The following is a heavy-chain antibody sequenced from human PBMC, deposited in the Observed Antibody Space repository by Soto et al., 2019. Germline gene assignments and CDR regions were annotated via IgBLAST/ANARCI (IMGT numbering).Heavy chain of an antibody. V-gene: IGHV3-7*03. CDR3: ASHLYYDVLTGYYKRRWFDA. J-gene: IGHJ5*02. Sequence: GGSLRLSCAASGFTFSSYWMSWVRQAPGKGLEWVANIKQDGSEKYYVDSVKGRFTISRDNAKNSLYLQMNSLRAADTAVYFCASHLYYDVLTGYYKRRWFDAWGQGTPVTVSS. CDR1: GFTFSSYW. CDR2: IKQDGSEK. D-gene: IGHD3-9*01.